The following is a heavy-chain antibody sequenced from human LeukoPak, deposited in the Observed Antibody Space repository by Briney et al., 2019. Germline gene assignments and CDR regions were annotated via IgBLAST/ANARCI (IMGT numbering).Heavy chain of an antibody. D-gene: IGHD4-17*01. V-gene: IGHV3-74*01. CDR1: GFTFSSYW. CDR3: ARDVGTVTTVVAFDI. J-gene: IGHJ3*02. Sequence: PGGSLRLSCAASGFTFSSYWMHWVRQAPGKGLVWVSRINSDGSSTSYADSVKGRFTISRDNAKNTLYLQMNSLRAEDTAVYHCARDVGTVTTVVAFDIWGQGTMVTVSS. CDR2: INSDGSST.